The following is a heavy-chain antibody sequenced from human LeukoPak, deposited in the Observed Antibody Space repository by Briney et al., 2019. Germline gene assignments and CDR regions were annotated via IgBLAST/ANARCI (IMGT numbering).Heavy chain of an antibody. D-gene: IGHD6-13*01. CDR1: GYTFTSNY. CDR2: INPSGGTS. V-gene: IGHV1-46*01. J-gene: IGHJ4*02. Sequence: GASVKVSCKASGYTFTSNYMHWMRQAPGQGPEWMGIINPSGGTSTYAQNFQGRVTMTRDTSTSTVYIELSSLRSDDTAVYYCARGGLIAGGGTPFDYWGQGTQVTVSS. CDR3: ARGGLIAGGGTPFDY.